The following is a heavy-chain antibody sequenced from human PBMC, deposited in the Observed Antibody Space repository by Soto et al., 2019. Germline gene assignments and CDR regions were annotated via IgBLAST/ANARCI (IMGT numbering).Heavy chain of an antibody. J-gene: IGHJ4*02. CDR1: GFTFSSYG. V-gene: IGHV3-30*18. CDR2: ISYDGSNK. Sequence: QVKLVESGGGVVQPGRSLRLSCAASGFTFSSYGMHWVRQAPGKGLEWVAVISYDGSNKYYADSVKGRFTISRDNSKNTLYLQMNSLRAEDTAVYYCAKDDPGTTGTTVPGYWGQGTLVTVSS. CDR3: AKDDPGTTGTTVPGY. D-gene: IGHD1-1*01.